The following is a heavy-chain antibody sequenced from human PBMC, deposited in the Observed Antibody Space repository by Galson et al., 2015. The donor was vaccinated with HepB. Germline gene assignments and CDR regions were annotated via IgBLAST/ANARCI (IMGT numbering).Heavy chain of an antibody. D-gene: IGHD3-16*01. CDR3: ARGGALDYYYGMDV. V-gene: IGHV1-18*01. J-gene: IGHJ6*02. CDR2: ISAYNGNT. CDR1: GYSFSTYG. Sequence: SVKVSCKASGYSFSTYGISWVRQAPGQGLEWVGWISAYNGNTNYAQKLQGRVTMTTDTSTSTAYMDLRSLRSDDTAAYYCARGGALDYYYGMDVWGQGTTVTVSS.